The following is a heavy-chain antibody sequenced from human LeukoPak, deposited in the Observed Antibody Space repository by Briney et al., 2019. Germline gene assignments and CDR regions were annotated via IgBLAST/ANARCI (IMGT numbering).Heavy chain of an antibody. D-gene: IGHD3-22*01. CDR1: GFIFSSYG. J-gene: IGHJ4*02. CDR3: AKDGSSYYYIYY. CDR2: ISYDGSNT. V-gene: IGHV3-30*02. Sequence: GGSLRLSCAASGFIFSSYGMHWVRQAPGKGLEWLAFISYDGSNTYYADSVKGRFTVSRDDSKSTLYLQMNSLRADDTAVYYCAKDGSSYYYIYYWGQGTLVTVSS.